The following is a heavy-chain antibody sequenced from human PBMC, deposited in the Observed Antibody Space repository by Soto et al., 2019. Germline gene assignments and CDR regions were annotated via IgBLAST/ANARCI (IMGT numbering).Heavy chain of an antibody. CDR3: ARDTGGYSYGYPTATNGMDV. CDR1: GFTFSSYS. V-gene: IGHV3-48*01. Sequence: PGGSLRLSCAASGFTFSSYSMNWVRQAPGKGLEWVSYISSSSSTIYYADSVKGRFTISRDNSKNTLYLQMNSLRAEDTAVYYCARDTGGYSYGYPTATNGMDVWGQGTTVTVSS. J-gene: IGHJ6*02. CDR2: ISSSSSTI. D-gene: IGHD5-18*01.